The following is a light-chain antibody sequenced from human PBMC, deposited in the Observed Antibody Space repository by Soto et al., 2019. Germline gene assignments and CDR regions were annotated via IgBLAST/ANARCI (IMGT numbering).Light chain of an antibody. CDR1: SSDVGGYNY. V-gene: IGLV2-8*01. CDR3: LSYADTAYV. CDR2: EVS. Sequence: SVLTQPPCGSGSTGQTVTISCAGTSSDVGGYNYVSWYQQYPGKVPKLMIYEVSERPSGVPDRFSGSKSGNTAFLTVSGLQAEDEADYYCLSYADTAYVFGTGTKVTV. J-gene: IGLJ1*01.